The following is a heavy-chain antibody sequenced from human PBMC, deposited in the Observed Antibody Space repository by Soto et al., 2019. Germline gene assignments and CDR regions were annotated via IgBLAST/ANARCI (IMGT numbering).Heavy chain of an antibody. CDR1: GGSFRNYD. V-gene: IGHV1-69*01. Sequence: QVQLVQSGAEVKKPGSSVRVSCKVSGGSFRNYDITWVRQSPGQGLEWMGGIMPVFGTAVYAQKFQGRVTISADEFTTTASLELSSLSSDDTAVYFCARARDYDLLTAREYALDVWGQGTTVTV. CDR2: IMPVFGTA. CDR3: ARARDYDLLTAREYALDV. D-gene: IGHD3-9*01. J-gene: IGHJ6*02.